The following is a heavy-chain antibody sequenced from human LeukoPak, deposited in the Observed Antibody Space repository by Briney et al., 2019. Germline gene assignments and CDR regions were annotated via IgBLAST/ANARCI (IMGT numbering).Heavy chain of an antibody. CDR2: ISYDGSNK. CDR3: AKRRGEVPTASLDY. V-gene: IGHV3-30*18. Sequence: GGSLRLSCAASGFTFSSYGMHWVRQAPGKGLEWVAVISYDGSNKYYADSVKGRFTISRDNSKNTLYLQMNSLRAEDTAMYYCAKRRGEVPTASLDYWGQGTLVTVSS. J-gene: IGHJ4*02. CDR1: GFTFSSYG. D-gene: IGHD2-2*01.